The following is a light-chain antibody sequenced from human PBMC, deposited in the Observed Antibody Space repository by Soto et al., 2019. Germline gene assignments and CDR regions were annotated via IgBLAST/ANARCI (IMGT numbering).Light chain of an antibody. Sequence: QSVLTQPPSVSGAPGQRVTISCTGSSSNIGAGYDVHGYQQLPGTAPKLLIYGNSNRPSGVPDRFSGSKSGTSASLAITGLQADDEADYYCQSYDSSVTLRVFGTGTKVTVL. J-gene: IGLJ1*01. CDR3: QSYDSSVTLRV. V-gene: IGLV1-40*01. CDR2: GNS. CDR1: SSNIGAGYD.